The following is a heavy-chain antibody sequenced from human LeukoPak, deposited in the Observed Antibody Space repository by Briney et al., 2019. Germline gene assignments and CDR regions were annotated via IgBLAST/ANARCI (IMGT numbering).Heavy chain of an antibody. CDR3: AKEYSSGWF. D-gene: IGHD6-19*01. Sequence: GGSLILSCAASGFTFSSYGMHWVRQAPGKGLEWVAVISYDGSNKYYADSVKGRFTISRDNSKNTLYLQMNSLRAEDTAVYYCAKEYSSGWFWGQGTLVTVSS. CDR2: ISYDGSNK. V-gene: IGHV3-30*18. J-gene: IGHJ4*02. CDR1: GFTFSSYG.